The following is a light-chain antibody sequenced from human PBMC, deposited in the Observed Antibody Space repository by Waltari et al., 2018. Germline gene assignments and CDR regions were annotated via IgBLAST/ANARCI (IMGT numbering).Light chain of an antibody. CDR1: QNINAK. CDR2: GGS. J-gene: IGKJ2*01. CDR3: QQYNNWPQT. V-gene: IGKV3-15*01. Sequence: DILMTQSPATLSVSLGERATLSCRASQNINAKLAWYQLRPGQAPRLLISGGSTSATGVPARFSGSGSGIEFTLTISGLQSEDFAVYSCQQYNNWPQTFGQGTKLEV.